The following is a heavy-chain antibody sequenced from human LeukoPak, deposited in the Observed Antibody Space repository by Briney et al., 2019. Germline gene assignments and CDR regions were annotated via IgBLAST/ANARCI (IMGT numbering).Heavy chain of an antibody. Sequence: PSETLSLTCTVSGGSINSSSYYWGWIRQPPGKGLEWIGSMYYSGSTFHNPSLKSRVTMSVDTSKNQLSLNLTSVTAADTAMYYCAREGGITNWYFDIWGRGTLVTVSS. D-gene: IGHD3-16*01. CDR1: GGSINSSSYY. CDR2: MYYSGST. CDR3: AREGGITNWYFDI. J-gene: IGHJ2*01. V-gene: IGHV4-39*07.